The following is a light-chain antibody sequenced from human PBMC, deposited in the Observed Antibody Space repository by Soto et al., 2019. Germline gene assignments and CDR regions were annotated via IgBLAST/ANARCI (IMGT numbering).Light chain of an antibody. CDR3: QQYCSTPYT. V-gene: IGKV3-20*01. J-gene: IGKJ2*01. CDR1: QSFSSSY. Sequence: EIVLTQSPGTLSLSPGERATLSCRARQSFSSSYFAWYQQKPGQAPSLLIYGASNRPAGIPDRFSGSGSGTDFTLTISRLEPEDFAIYYCQQYCSTPYTFGQGTKLEIK. CDR2: GAS.